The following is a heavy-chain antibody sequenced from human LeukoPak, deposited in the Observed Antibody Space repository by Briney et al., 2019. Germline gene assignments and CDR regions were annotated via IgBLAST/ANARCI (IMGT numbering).Heavy chain of an antibody. D-gene: IGHD2-2*01. CDR3: ARDRYCSSTSCSPGWFDP. Sequence: SETLSLTCSVSGGSIRSYYWSWIRQPAGKGLEWIGRGYTSGSTDYNPSLKSRVIMSVDTSKNQFSLKLTSVTAADTAVYYCARDRYCSSTSCSPGWFDPWGRGTLVTVSS. CDR2: GYTSGST. V-gene: IGHV4-4*07. J-gene: IGHJ5*02. CDR1: GGSIRSYY.